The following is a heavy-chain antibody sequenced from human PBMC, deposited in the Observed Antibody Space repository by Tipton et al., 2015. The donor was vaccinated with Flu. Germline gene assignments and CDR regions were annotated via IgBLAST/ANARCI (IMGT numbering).Heavy chain of an antibody. D-gene: IGHD3-10*01. Sequence: LSLTCAASGFTVSSNYMSWVRQAPGKGLEWVSVTYSGDRTYSADSVKGRFTISRDNSKNTIYLQMNSLRVEDTAVFYCARVTGASTAYGLDVWGQGTTVTVSS. CDR3: ARVTGASTAYGLDV. CDR2: TYSGDRT. V-gene: IGHV3-53*01. J-gene: IGHJ6*02. CDR1: GFTVSSNY.